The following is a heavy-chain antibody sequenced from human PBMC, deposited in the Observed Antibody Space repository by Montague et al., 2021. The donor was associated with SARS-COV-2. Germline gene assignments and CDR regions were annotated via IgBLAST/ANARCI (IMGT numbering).Heavy chain of an antibody. CDR1: GFTFSSYG. V-gene: IGHV3-33*01. D-gene: IGHD3-22*01. J-gene: IGHJ6*02. CDR3: ARDHYYYDSSGYYYPPYCYYGMDV. Sequence: SLRLSCAASGFTFSSYGMHWVRQAPGKGLEWVAVIWDDGSIKYYADSVKGRFTISRDNSKNTLYLQMNGLRAEDTAVYYCARDHYYYDSSGYYYPPYCYYGMDVWGQGTPVTVSS. CDR2: IWDDGSIK.